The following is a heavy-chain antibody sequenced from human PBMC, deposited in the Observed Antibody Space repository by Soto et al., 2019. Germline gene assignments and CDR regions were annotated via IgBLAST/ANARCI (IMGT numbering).Heavy chain of an antibody. J-gene: IGHJ6*03. CDR1: GFTFSDYY. CDR3: ARDDRPYSSSWKYYYYYMDV. V-gene: IGHV3-11*01. Sequence: GGSLRLSCAASGFTFSDYYMSWIRQAPGKGLEWVSYISSSGSTIYYADSVKGRFTISRDNAKNSLYLQMNSLRAEDTAVYYCARDDRPYSSSWKYYYYYMDVWGKGTTVTVSS. CDR2: ISSSGSTI. D-gene: IGHD6-13*01.